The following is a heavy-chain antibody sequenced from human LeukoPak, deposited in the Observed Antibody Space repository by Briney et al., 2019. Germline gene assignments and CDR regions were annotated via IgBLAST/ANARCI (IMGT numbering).Heavy chain of an antibody. D-gene: IGHD3-22*01. CDR2: INTNTGNP. CDR1: GYTFKSYA. V-gene: IGHV7-4-1*02. J-gene: IGHJ3*02. CDR3: ARLGNYHDAFDI. Sequence: ASVKVSCKASGYTFKSYAMNWVRQAPGQGLEWMGWINTNTGNPTYAQGFTGRFVFSLDTPVSTAYLQISSLKAEDTAVYYCARLGNYHDAFDIWGQGTMVTVSS.